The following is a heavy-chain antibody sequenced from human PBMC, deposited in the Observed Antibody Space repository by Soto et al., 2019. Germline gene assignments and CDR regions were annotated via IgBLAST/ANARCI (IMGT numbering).Heavy chain of an antibody. CDR1: GYTFTSYG. CDR3: ARDTADSGRGY. J-gene: IGHJ4*02. CDR2: ISAYNGNT. Sequence: QVQLVQSEAEVKKPGASVKVYCKASGYTFTSYGISWVRQAPGQGLEGMGWISAYNGNTNYAQKLQGRVTMTTDTSTSTADMELRSLRSDDTAVYYCARDTADSGRGYWGQGTLVTVSS. V-gene: IGHV1-18*01. D-gene: IGHD1-26*01.